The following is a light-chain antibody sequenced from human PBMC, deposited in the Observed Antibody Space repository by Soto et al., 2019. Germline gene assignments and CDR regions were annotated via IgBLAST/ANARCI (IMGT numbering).Light chain of an antibody. Sequence: DIVMTQSPDSLAVSLGERATINCKSSQSVLYSSNNKNYLAWYQQKPGQPPKLLIYWASTRESGVTDRFSGSGSGTDFTPTNSSLQAEDVAVYYCQQYYSTPYTFGQGTKLEI. CDR1: QSVLYSSNNKNY. CDR2: WAS. CDR3: QQYYSTPYT. V-gene: IGKV4-1*01. J-gene: IGKJ2*01.